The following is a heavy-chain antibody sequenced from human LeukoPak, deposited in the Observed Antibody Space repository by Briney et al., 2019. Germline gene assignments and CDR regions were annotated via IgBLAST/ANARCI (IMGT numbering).Heavy chain of an antibody. CDR3: AKGYGDLVAFDV. CDR1: GFTFRSYG. Sequence: PGGSLRLFCAASGFTFRSYGMDWVRQAPGKGLEWVAFIRYDGNNKDYADSVKGRFTISRDNSKNTLYLQMNSLRVEDTAVYYCAKGYGDLVAFDVWGKGTMVTVSA. J-gene: IGHJ3*01. D-gene: IGHD4-17*01. CDR2: IRYDGNNK. V-gene: IGHV3-30*02.